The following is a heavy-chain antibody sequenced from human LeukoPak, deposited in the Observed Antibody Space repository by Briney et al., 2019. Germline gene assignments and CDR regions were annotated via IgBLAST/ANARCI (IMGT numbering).Heavy chain of an antibody. V-gene: IGHV4-59*08. CDR2: IYYSGST. D-gene: IGHD5-24*01. Sequence: PSETLSLTCTVSGGSISSYYWSWIRQPPGKGLEWIGYIYYSGSTNYNPSLKSRVTISVDTSKNQFSLKLSSVTAADTAVYYCARQKLLEMATISSFDYWGQGTLVTVSS. CDR3: ARQKLLEMATISSFDY. CDR1: GGSISSYY. J-gene: IGHJ4*02.